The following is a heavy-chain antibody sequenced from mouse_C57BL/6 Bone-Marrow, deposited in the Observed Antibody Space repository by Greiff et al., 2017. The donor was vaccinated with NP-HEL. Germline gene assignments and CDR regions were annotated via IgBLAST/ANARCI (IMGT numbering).Heavy chain of an antibody. J-gene: IGHJ3*01. Sequence: EVHLVESGGGLVQPKGSLKLSCAASGFSFNTYAMNWVRQAPGKGLEWVARIRSKSNNYATYYADSVKDRFTISRDDSESMLYLQMNNLKTEDTAMYYCVRQGGLRRRAWFAYWGQGTLVTVSA. CDR1: GFSFNTYA. V-gene: IGHV10-1*01. D-gene: IGHD2-4*01. CDR3: VRQGGLRRRAWFAY. CDR2: IRSKSNNYAT.